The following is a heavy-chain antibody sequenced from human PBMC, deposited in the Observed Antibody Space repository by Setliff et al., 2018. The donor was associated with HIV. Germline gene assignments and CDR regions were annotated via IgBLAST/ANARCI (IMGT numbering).Heavy chain of an antibody. CDR1: GFTFSSFW. CDR3: ASFGDCGAYPFDM. V-gene: IGHV3-7*01. Sequence: GGSLRLSCAASGFTFSSFWMTWVRQAPGKGLEWLAVIKEDGSEKYYVDSIRGRFTISRDNAKNSMYLQMNSLRAGDTAVYYCASFGDCGAYPFDMWGQGTMVTVSS. J-gene: IGHJ3*02. CDR2: IKEDGSEK. D-gene: IGHD4-17*01.